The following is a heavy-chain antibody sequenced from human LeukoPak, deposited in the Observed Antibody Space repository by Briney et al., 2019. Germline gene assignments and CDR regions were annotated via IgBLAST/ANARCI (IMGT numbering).Heavy chain of an antibody. CDR3: ARRPDYGDRA. Sequence: PGGSLRPSCKGSGYSFTIYWIGWVRQMPGKGLEWMGIIYPGDSDTRYSPSFQGQVTISADKSISTAYLQWSSLKASDTAMYYCARRPDYGDRAWGQGTLVTVSS. J-gene: IGHJ5*02. D-gene: IGHD4-17*01. CDR1: GYSFTIYW. V-gene: IGHV5-51*01. CDR2: IYPGDSDT.